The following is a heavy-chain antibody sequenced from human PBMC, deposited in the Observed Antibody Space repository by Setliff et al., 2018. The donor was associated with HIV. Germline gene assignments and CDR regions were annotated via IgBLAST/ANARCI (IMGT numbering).Heavy chain of an antibody. D-gene: IGHD1-26*01. CDR2: IYPNDSEM. CDR1: GYSFTSNW. V-gene: IGHV5-51*01. Sequence: PGESLKISCKGSGYSFTSNWIGWVRQMPGKGLEWMGLIYPNDSEMRYSPSFQGQVTMSADKSINTVYLQWSGLKTSDTAIYYCARGRDALDIWGQGTMVTVSS. J-gene: IGHJ3*02. CDR3: ARGRDALDI.